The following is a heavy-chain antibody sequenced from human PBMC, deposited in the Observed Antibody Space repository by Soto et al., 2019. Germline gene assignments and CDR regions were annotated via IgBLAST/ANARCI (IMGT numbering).Heavy chain of an antibody. Sequence: ASVKVSCKASGGTFSSYTISWVRQAPGQGLEWMGRIIPILGIANYAQKFQGRVTITADKSTSTAYMELSSLRSEDTAVYYCARVPVDSELPDSSRWFDPWGQGTLVTVSS. V-gene: IGHV1-69*02. CDR1: GGTFSSYT. CDR3: ARVPVDSELPDSSRWFDP. D-gene: IGHD1-26*01. CDR2: IIPILGIA. J-gene: IGHJ5*02.